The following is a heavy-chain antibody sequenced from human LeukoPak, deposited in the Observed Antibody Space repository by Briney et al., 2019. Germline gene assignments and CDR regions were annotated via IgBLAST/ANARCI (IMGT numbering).Heavy chain of an antibody. J-gene: IGHJ4*02. CDR2: IYPGDSDT. V-gene: IGHV5-51*01. CDR3: ARHRGRYSYDSYYFDY. Sequence: GESLKISCKGSGYSFTSYWIGWVRQMPGKGLEWMGIIYPGDSDTRYSPSFQGQVTISADKSITTAYLQWSSLKASDTAMYYCARHRGRYSYDSYYFDYLGQGTLVTVSS. D-gene: IGHD5-18*01. CDR1: GYSFTSYW.